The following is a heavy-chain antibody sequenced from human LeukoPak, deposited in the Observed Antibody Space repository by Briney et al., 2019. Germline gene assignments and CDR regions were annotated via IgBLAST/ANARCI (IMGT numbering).Heavy chain of an antibody. Sequence: GGSLSLFCAASGFLVSSNYMTWVRQAPGRGLEWVSVIYTGSGTYNADSVKGRSTSSRDISKNTLYLQMNSLRAEDTAVYYCARAGIGVANYYGMDVWGQGTTVTVSS. V-gene: IGHV3-66*01. J-gene: IGHJ6*02. CDR1: GFLVSSNY. CDR2: IYTGSGT. CDR3: ARAGIGVANYYGMDV. D-gene: IGHD6-19*01.